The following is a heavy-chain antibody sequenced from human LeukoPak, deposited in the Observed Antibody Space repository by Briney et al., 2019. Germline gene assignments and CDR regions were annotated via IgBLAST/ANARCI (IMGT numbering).Heavy chain of an antibody. CDR3: AKWGAAGEDTYYYYYGMDV. V-gene: IGHV3-23*01. CDR2: ISGSGGST. Sequence: PGGSLRLSCAASGFTFSSYAMSWVRQAPGKGLEWVSAISGSGGSTYYADSVKGRFTISRDNSKNTLYLQMNSLRAEDTAVYYCAKWGAAGEDTYYYYYGMDVWGQGTTVTVSS. D-gene: IGHD6-13*01. J-gene: IGHJ6*02. CDR1: GFTFSSYA.